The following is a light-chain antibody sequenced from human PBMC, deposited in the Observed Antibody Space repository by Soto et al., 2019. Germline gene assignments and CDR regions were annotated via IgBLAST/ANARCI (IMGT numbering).Light chain of an antibody. CDR2: SNN. V-gene: IGLV1-44*01. J-gene: IGLJ3*02. CDR3: ATWDDSLNGLV. Sequence: QSVLTQPPSASGTPGQRVTISCSGSSSNIGRNTVNWYQQLPGTAPKLLIHSNNQRPSGVPDRFSGSKSGTSASLAISGLQSDDEADYHCATWDDSLNGLVFGGGTKLTVL. CDR1: SSNIGRNT.